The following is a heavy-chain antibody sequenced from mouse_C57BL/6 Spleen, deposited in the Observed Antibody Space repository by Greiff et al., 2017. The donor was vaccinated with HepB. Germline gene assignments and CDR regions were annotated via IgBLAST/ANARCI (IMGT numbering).Heavy chain of an antibody. V-gene: IGHV3-6*01. CDR3: ARGGSRYWYFDV. J-gene: IGHJ1*03. CDR1: GYSITSGYY. CDR2: ISYDGSN. D-gene: IGHD1-1*01. Sequence: QQSGPGLVKPSQSLSLTCSVTGYSITSGYYWNWIRQFPGNKLEWMGYISYDGSNNYNPSLKNRISITRDTSKNQFFLKLNSVTTEDTATYYCARGGSRYWYFDVWGTGTTVTVSS.